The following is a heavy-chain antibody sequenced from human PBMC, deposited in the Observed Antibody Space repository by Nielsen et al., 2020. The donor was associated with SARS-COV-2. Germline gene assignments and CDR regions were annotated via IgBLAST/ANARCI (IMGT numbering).Heavy chain of an antibody. CDR1: GYTFTSYG. V-gene: IGHV1-18*01. D-gene: IGHD1-1*01. CDR2: ISAYNGNT. J-gene: IGHJ6*02. Sequence: ASVKVSCKASGYTFTSYGISWVRQAPGQGLEWMGWISAYNGNTNYAQKFQGRVTMTRNTSISTAYMELSSLRSEDTAVYYCARGNDRRGHYYYGMDVWGQGTTVTVSS. CDR3: ARGNDRRGHYYYGMDV.